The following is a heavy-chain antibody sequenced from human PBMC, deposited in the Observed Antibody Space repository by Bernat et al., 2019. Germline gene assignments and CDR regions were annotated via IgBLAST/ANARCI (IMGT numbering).Heavy chain of an antibody. CDR2: IYGGGRT. CDR1: GFSVSTNH. V-gene: IGHV3-66*01. Sequence: EVQLVESGGGLVQPGGSLRLSCTASGFSVSTNHVSWVRQAPGKGLECVSVIYGGGRTYYADSEKDRFTISRDSSKNTLSLLINSLRAEDTAMYFYTVYGGRSVWGRGTLVTVSS. D-gene: IGHD5-12*01. CDR3: TVYGGRSV. J-gene: IGHJ4*02.